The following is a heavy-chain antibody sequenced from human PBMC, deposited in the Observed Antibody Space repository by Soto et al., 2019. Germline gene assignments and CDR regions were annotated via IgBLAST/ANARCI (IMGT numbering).Heavy chain of an antibody. CDR3: ARDERGTCTGTNCYYFDY. D-gene: IGHD2-2*01. Sequence: QVQLVQSGTEVKEPGASVKVSCKASGYTFTRYGISWARQAPGQGLEWMAWTSANNDNTNYAEKVQGRVTLTTDTSTGTAYMELRSLRSDDTAVYYCARDERGTCTGTNCYYFDYWGQGTLVTVSS. J-gene: IGHJ4*02. CDR1: GYTFTRYG. V-gene: IGHV1-18*04. CDR2: TSANNDNT.